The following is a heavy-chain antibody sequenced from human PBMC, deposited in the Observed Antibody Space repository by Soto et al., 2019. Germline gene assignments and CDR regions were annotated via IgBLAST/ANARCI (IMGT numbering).Heavy chain of an antibody. D-gene: IGHD2-2*02. CDR1: GGTFSSYA. V-gene: IGHV1-69*13. CDR2: IIPIFGTA. CDR3: ARVTVVVPAAIGGYYYYGMDV. Sequence: SVKVSCKASGGTFSSYAISWVRQAPGQGLEWMGGIIPIFGTANYAQKFQGRVTITADESTSTAYMELSSLRSEDTAVYYCARVTVVVPAAIGGYYYYGMDVWGQGTTVTVSS. J-gene: IGHJ6*02.